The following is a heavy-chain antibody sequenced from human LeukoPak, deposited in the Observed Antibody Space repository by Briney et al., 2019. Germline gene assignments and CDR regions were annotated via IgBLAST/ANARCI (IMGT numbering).Heavy chain of an antibody. CDR1: VFTFSDYY. CDR3: ASEGAALRFLEWSSYYFDY. V-gene: IGHV3-11*04. Sequence: GVSLTLSCTASVFTFSDYYMRWIRQAPGKGLEWLSYIYSSGSTIYYALPVKRLFTLYRDHAKHSLSPQMHTSSAEDTAGYYCASEGAALRFLEWSSYYFDYWGQGTLVTVSS. J-gene: IGHJ4*02. CDR2: IYSSGSTI. D-gene: IGHD3-3*01.